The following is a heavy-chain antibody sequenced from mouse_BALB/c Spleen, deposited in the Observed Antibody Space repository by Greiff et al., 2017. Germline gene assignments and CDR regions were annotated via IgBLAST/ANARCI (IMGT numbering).Heavy chain of an antibody. J-gene: IGHJ2*01. CDR2: IDPENGDT. V-gene: IGHV14-4*02. D-gene: IGHD1-1*01. Sequence: VQLKQSGAELVRSGASVKLSCTASGFNIKDYYMHWVKQRPEQGLEWIGWIDPENGDTEYAPKFQGKATMTADTSSNTAYLQLSSLTSEDTAVYYCNAGNYYGSSYYFDYWGQGTTLTVSS. CDR3: NAGNYYGSSYYFDY. CDR1: GFNIKDYY.